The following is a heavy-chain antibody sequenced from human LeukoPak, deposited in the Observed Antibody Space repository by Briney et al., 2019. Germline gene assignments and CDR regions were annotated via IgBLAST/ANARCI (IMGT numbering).Heavy chain of an antibody. D-gene: IGHD2-2*01. Sequence: ASVKVSCKASGYTFTSYGISWVRQASGQGLEWMGWISAYNGNTNYAQKLQGRVTMTTDTSTSTAYMELRSLRSDDTAVYYCASTLSGYCSSTSCYGNWFDPWGQGTLVTVSS. CDR3: ASTLSGYCSSTSCYGNWFDP. CDR2: ISAYNGNT. V-gene: IGHV1-18*01. CDR1: GYTFTSYG. J-gene: IGHJ5*02.